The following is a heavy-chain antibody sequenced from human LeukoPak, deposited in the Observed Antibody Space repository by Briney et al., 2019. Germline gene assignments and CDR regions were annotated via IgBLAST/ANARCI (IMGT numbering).Heavy chain of an antibody. D-gene: IGHD6-19*01. V-gene: IGHV3-7*05. CDR3: ARGRGILRSSQWLNSFDY. CDR1: GVTFSSYW. Sequence: PGGSLRLSCAASGVTFSSYWRSWVRQPPGKGLEWVATIKHGGSTKHYVHSVKRRFTISRDTANNSLYLQMNSVRAEDTAVYYCARGRGILRSSQWLNSFDYWGQGSLVTVSS. CDR2: IKHGGSTK. J-gene: IGHJ4*02.